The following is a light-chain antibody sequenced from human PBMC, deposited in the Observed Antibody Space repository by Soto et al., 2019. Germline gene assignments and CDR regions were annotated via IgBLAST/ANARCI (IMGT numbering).Light chain of an antibody. J-gene: IGLJ2*01. CDR3: HCYDVSLRGPI. V-gene: IGLV1-40*01. CDR1: SSNIGAGYD. Sequence: QSVLTQPPSVFGAPGQRVTISCTGSSSNIGAGYDVHWYQQLPGTVPKVLIYDNNNRPSGVPDRFSGSKSGTSASLAISGLQAEDEADYYCHCYDVSLRGPIFGGGTKLTVL. CDR2: DNN.